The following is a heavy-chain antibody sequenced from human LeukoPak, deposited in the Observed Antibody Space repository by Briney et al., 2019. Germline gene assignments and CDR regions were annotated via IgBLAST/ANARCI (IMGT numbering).Heavy chain of an antibody. CDR2: INHSGST. Sequence: PSETLSLTCAVYGGSFSGYYWSWIRQPPGKGLEWIGEINHSGSTNYNPSLKSRVTISVDTSKNQFSLKLSSVTAADTAVYYCARDPFDSSKEPIDYWGQGTLVTVSS. CDR1: GGSFSGYY. D-gene: IGHD3-22*01. J-gene: IGHJ4*02. CDR3: ARDPFDSSKEPIDY. V-gene: IGHV4-34*01.